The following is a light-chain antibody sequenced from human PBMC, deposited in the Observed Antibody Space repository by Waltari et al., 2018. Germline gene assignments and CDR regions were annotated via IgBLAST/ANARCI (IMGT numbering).Light chain of an antibody. Sequence: EIVLTQSPGTASLSPGERVTLTCRASQSVGSSSLAWYQQKPGQAPRLVIYRASKRATGIPDSFSGSGSGTDFSLTISRLEAEDFAVYYCQQHGTLPATFGPGTKVEIK. CDR1: QSVGSSS. CDR3: QQHGTLPAT. J-gene: IGKJ1*01. CDR2: RAS. V-gene: IGKV3-20*01.